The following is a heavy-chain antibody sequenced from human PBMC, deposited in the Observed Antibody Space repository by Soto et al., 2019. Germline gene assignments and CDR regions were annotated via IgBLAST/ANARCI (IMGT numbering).Heavy chain of an antibody. CDR1: GFTFSSYG. Sequence: GGSLRLSCAASGFTFSSYGMHWVRQAPGKGLEWVAVISYDGSNKYYADSVKGRFTISRDNSKNTLYLQMNSLRAEDTAVYYCAKDRKDQYYYYYYMDVWGKGTTVTVSS. CDR3: AKDRKDQYYYYYYMDV. J-gene: IGHJ6*03. CDR2: ISYDGSNK. V-gene: IGHV3-30*18. D-gene: IGHD2-2*01.